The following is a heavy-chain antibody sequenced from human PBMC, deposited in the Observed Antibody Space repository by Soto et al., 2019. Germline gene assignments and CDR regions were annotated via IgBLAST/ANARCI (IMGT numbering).Heavy chain of an antibody. CDR1: GGSFSGYY. CDR2: INHSGST. D-gene: IGHD6-13*01. J-gene: IGHJ4*02. CDR3: ARAAAGL. Sequence: SETLSLTCAVYGGSFSGYYWSWIRQPPGKGLEWIGEINHSGSTNYNPSLKSRVTISVDTSKNQFSLKLSSVTAADTAVYYCARAAAGLWGQGTLVTVS. V-gene: IGHV4-34*01.